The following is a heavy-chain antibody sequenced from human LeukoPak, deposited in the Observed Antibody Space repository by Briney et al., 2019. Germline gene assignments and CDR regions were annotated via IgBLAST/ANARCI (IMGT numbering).Heavy chain of an antibody. Sequence: GGSLRLFCAASAFPLSSYGTHWDRQAPGKGLAGVAFLSYDGNNKYFVDSVKGRFTISRDKSKSTMDLQMNSLKVEDTAIYFCTKSYCGGDCQNLDGFDVWGQGTMVIVSS. CDR2: LSYDGNNK. J-gene: IGHJ3*01. D-gene: IGHD2-21*02. CDR1: AFPLSSYG. CDR3: TKSYCGGDCQNLDGFDV. V-gene: IGHV3-30*02.